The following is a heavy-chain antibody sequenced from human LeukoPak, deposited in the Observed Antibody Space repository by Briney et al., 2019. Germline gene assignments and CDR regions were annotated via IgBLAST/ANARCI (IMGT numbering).Heavy chain of an antibody. V-gene: IGHV3-7*01. D-gene: IGHD6-13*01. Sequence: GGSLRLSCAASGFTFSSYWMSWVRQAPGKGREGVANIKQDGSEKYYVDSVKGRFTIYRDNAKNSLYLQMNSLRAEDTAVYYCARIIEAAADNYYYYGMDVWGQGTTVTVSS. J-gene: IGHJ6*02. CDR1: GFTFSSYW. CDR3: ARIIEAAADNYYYYGMDV. CDR2: IKQDGSEK.